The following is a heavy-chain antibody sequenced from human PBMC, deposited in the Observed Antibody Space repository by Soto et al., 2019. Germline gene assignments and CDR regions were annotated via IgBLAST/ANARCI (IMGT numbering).Heavy chain of an antibody. CDR1: GGSISSYY. CDR3: ARHRGYSGYDGVDY. J-gene: IGHJ4*02. V-gene: IGHV4-59*08. D-gene: IGHD5-12*01. CDR2: IYYSGST. Sequence: TLSLTCTVSGGSISSYYWSWIRQPPGKGLEWIGYIYYSGSTNYNPSLKSRVTISVDTSKNQFSLKLSSVTAADTAVYYCARHRGYSGYDGVDYWGQGTLVTVSS.